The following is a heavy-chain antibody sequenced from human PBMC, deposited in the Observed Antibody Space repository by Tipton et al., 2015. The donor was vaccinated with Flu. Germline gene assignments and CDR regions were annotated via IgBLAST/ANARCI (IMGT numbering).Heavy chain of an antibody. CDR3: AKDGWDTSGWYPFDY. CDR2: ISGSGTTI. Sequence: GSLRLSCPASGFTFSSYEMDWVRQAPGKGLEWVSYISGSGTTIYYADSVKGRFTISRDNSKNALYLAINSLKTEDTAVYYCAKDGWDTSGWYPFDYWGQGTLVTVSS. CDR1: GFTFSSYE. J-gene: IGHJ4*02. D-gene: IGHD6-19*01. V-gene: IGHV3-48*03.